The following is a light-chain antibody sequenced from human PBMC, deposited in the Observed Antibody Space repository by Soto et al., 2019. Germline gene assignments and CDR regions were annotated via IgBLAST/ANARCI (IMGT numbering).Light chain of an antibody. J-gene: IGLJ1*01. V-gene: IGLV1-51*01. CDR1: SFNIGKNF. CDR3: GSWDGRRTAYV. CDR2: DNY. Sequence: QSVLTQPPSVSAAPGQKVTISCSGRSFNIGKNFVSWYRQLPGTAPKLLIYDNYKRPSGIPDRFSGSKSGTSATLGITGLQTGDESDYYCGSWDGRRTAYVFGNGTKLTVL.